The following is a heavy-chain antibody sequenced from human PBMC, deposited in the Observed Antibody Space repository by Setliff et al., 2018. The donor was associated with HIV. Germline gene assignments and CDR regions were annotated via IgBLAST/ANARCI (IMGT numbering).Heavy chain of an antibody. J-gene: IGHJ6*03. CDR1: GGTFSRHT. D-gene: IGHD3-9*01. CDR2: IIPMFGTT. V-gene: IGHV1-69*13. CDR3: ARVLQPILRYSEWLPMDV. Sequence: SVKVSCKSSGGTFSRHTISWLRQAPGQGLEWMGGIIPMFGTTNYAQSFQGGVSITAEAFTSTAYMELSSLASEDTAVYYCARVLQPILRYSEWLPMDVWGRGTTVTVS.